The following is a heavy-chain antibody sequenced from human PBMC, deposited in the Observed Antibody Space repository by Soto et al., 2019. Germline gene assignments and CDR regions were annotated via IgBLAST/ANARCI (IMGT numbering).Heavy chain of an antibody. CDR3: ARVLRFLEWSTYGMDV. Sequence: PGGSLRLSCAASGFTFSSYAMSWVRQAPGKGLEWVSAISGSGGSTYYADSVKGRFTISRDNSKNTLYLQMNSLRAEDTAVYYCARVLRFLEWSTYGMDVWGQGTTVTAP. CDR1: GFTFSSYA. CDR2: ISGSGGST. V-gene: IGHV3-23*01. J-gene: IGHJ6*02. D-gene: IGHD3-3*01.